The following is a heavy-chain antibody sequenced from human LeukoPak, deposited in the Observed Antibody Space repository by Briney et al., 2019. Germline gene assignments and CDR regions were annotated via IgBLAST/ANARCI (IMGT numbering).Heavy chain of an antibody. CDR3: AREGYDSRHVDY. V-gene: IGHV4-34*01. D-gene: IGHD3-22*01. J-gene: IGHJ4*02. CDR2: INHSGST. Sequence: SETLSLTCAVYGGSFSGYYWSWIRQPPGKGLEWIGEINHSGSTNYNPSLKSRVTISVDTSKNQFSLKLSSVTAADTAVYYCAREGYDSRHVDYWGQGTLVTVSS. CDR1: GGSFSGYY.